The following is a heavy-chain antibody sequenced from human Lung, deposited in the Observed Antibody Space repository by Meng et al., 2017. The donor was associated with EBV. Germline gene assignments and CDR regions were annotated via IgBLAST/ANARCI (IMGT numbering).Heavy chain of an antibody. D-gene: IGHD2-15*01. Sequence: QGRIVVSGGEVQKPGASVRVSCKASGYTFDRYGISGVRQAPGQGLEWMGWISAYDGNTNYARKFQDRVSMTTDTSTSTVYMELRSLRSDDTAVYYCARDYSLDYWGQGTLVTVSS. J-gene: IGHJ4*02. V-gene: IGHV1-18*01. CDR3: ARDYSLDY. CDR2: ISAYDGNT. CDR1: GYTFDRYG.